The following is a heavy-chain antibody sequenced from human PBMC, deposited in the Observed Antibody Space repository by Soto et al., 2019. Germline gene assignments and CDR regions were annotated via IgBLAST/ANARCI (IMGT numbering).Heavy chain of an antibody. Sequence: EVQLLQSGGGFRPPGGSVRLSCATSGFTFNTYPMTWVRQAPGKGLEWVASISSTAGRTSSYADSVKGRFAIGRDFSDNSVFLEINTLRADDTAVYFCAKGVLSFHYGMEAWCLGATGTVSS. CDR1: GFTFNTYP. V-gene: IGHV3-23*01. D-gene: IGHD3-10*01. J-gene: IGHJ6*02. CDR3: AKGVLSFHYGMEA. CDR2: ISSTAGRTS.